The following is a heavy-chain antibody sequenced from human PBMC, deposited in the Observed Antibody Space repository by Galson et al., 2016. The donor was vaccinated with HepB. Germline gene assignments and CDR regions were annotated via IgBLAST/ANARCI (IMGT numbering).Heavy chain of an antibody. CDR3: ARKALGGIAVAGNKWFDP. J-gene: IGHJ5*02. D-gene: IGHD6-19*01. CDR2: IYPGDSDT. CDR1: GYSFTSYW. V-gene: IGHV5-51*01. Sequence: QSGAEVKKPGESLKISCKGSGYSFTSYWIGWVRQMPGKGLEWMGIIYPGDSDTRYSPSFQGQVTISADKSISTAYLQWSSLKASATAMYYCARKALGGIAVAGNKWFDPWGQGTLVTVSS.